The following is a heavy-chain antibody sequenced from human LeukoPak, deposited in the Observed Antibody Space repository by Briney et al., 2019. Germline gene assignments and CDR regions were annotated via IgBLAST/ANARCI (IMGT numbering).Heavy chain of an antibody. CDR3: AKRNTMVRGGPCFDY. CDR1: GFTFSSYA. CDR2: IFGSGDTT. D-gene: IGHD3-10*01. V-gene: IGHV3-23*01. Sequence: GGSLRLSCVASGFTFSSYAMNWVRQAPGKGLEWVSIIFGSGDTTYYADSVKGRFTVSRDNSKNTLYLQMNSLRPEDTAIYYCAKRNTMVRGGPCFDYWGQGLLVTVSS. J-gene: IGHJ4*02.